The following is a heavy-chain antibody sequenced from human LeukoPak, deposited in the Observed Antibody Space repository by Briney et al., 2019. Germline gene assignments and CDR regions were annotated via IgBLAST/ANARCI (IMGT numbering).Heavy chain of an antibody. J-gene: IGHJ6*03. CDR2: IKQDGSEK. Sequence: GGSLRLSCAASGFTFSSYWMSWVRQAPGKGLEWVVNIKQDGSEKNYVDSGKGRFTISRDNAKNSLYLQMNRLRAEDTAVYYCARDPHYYDSSGYHYYYYYYMDVWGKGTTVTVSS. CDR3: ARDPHYYDSSGYHYYYYYYMDV. CDR1: GFTFSSYW. D-gene: IGHD3-22*01. V-gene: IGHV3-7*01.